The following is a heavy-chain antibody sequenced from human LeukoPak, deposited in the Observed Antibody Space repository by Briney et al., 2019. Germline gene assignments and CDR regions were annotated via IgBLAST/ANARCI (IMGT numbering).Heavy chain of an antibody. V-gene: IGHV3-74*01. CDR1: GFTFSITW. Sequence: VGSPRVSCAVPGFTFSITWMHSVRPPPRKGLVWVARITSDGSSTRYAESVKGRFTISKDNAKNTLYLQMNSLRAEDTAVYYCARDGYHAIDQWGQGTLVTVSS. CDR2: ITSDGSST. J-gene: IGHJ4*02. CDR3: ARDGYHAIDQ. D-gene: IGHD2-2*01.